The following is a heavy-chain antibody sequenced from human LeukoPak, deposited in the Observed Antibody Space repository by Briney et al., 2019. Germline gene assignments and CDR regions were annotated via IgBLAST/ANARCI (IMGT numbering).Heavy chain of an antibody. CDR1: RFSLSSYW. Sequence: GGSLRLSCAASRFSLSSYWMTWVRQAPGKGLEWVANIKQDGSEQYYVGSVKGRFTISRDNTKNSLFLQMNSLRAEDTAVYYCAREGGYGGVFDYWGQGTLVTVSS. V-gene: IGHV3-7*05. D-gene: IGHD5-12*01. CDR3: AREGGYGGVFDY. J-gene: IGHJ4*02. CDR2: IKQDGSEQ.